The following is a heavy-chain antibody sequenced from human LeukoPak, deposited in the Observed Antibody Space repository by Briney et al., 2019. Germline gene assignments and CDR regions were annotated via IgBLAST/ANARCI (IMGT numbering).Heavy chain of an antibody. CDR2: INSKSDTI. Sequence: GGSLRLSCVASGFTFSRYSMNWVRQAPGKGLEWVSYINSKSDTIYYADSVKGRFTISRDNAKSALYLQINSLRAEDTAVYYCAREYSSPLDAFDIWGQGTMVTVSS. V-gene: IGHV3-48*04. CDR1: GFTFSRYS. CDR3: AREYSSPLDAFDI. D-gene: IGHD6-13*01. J-gene: IGHJ3*02.